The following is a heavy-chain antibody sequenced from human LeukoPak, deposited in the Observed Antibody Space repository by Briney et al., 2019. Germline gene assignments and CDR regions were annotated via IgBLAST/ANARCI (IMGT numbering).Heavy chain of an antibody. Sequence: SETLSLTCTVSGGSISSSSYYWGWIRQPPGKGLEWIGSIYYSGSTYYNPSLKSRVTISVDTSKNQFSLKLSPVTAADTAVYYCVAGTAMVMDWFDPWGQGTLVTVSS. CDR2: IYYSGST. CDR3: VAGTAMVMDWFDP. J-gene: IGHJ5*02. D-gene: IGHD5-18*01. CDR1: GGSISSSSYY. V-gene: IGHV4-39*01.